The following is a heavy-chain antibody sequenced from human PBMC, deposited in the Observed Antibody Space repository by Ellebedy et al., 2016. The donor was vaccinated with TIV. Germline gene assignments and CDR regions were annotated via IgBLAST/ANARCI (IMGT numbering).Heavy chain of an antibody. CDR1: GYTFTGYY. J-gene: IGHJ3*02. V-gene: IGHV1-2*02. Sequence: ASVKVSCKASGYTFTGYYMHWVRQAPGQGLEWMGWINPNSGGTKYAQKFQGRVTMTRDTSISTVYMELSRLRSDDTAVYYCARSGYSDGFDIWGQGTMVTVSS. CDR2: INPNSGGT. CDR3: ARSGYSDGFDI. D-gene: IGHD2-15*01.